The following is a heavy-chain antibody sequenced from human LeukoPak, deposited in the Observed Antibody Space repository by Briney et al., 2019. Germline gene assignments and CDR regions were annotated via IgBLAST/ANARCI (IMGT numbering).Heavy chain of an antibody. D-gene: IGHD2-2*01. J-gene: IGHJ6*03. CDR2: ISSSSSYI. V-gene: IGHV3-21*01. Sequence: GESLRLSCAASGFTFSSYSMNWVRQAPGKGLEWVSSISSSSSYIYYADSVKGRFTISRDNAKNSLYLQMNSLRAEDTAVYYCARDGSTSYYYYYYMDVWGKGTTVTVSS. CDR1: GFTFSSYS. CDR3: ARDGSTSYYYYYYMDV.